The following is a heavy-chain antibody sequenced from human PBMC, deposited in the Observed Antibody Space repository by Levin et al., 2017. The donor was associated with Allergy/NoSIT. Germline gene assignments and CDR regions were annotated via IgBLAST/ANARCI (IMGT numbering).Heavy chain of an antibody. V-gene: IGHV3-21*01. CDR1: GFIFRSYS. Sequence: GGSLRLSCAASGFIFRSYSINWVRQAPGKGLEWVSSISSSSTYIYYADSVKGRFTISRDNAKNSLYLQMNSPRAEDTAVYYCARETYVFGMDVWGQGTTVTVSS. J-gene: IGHJ6*02. D-gene: IGHD3-16*01. CDR2: ISSSSTYI. CDR3: ARETYVFGMDV.